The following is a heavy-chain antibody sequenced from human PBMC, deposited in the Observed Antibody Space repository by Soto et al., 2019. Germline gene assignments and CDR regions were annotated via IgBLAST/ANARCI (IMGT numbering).Heavy chain of an antibody. Sequence: QVQLVQSGAEVKKPGSSVKVSCKASGGTFSSYAISWVRQAPGQGLEWMGGIIPIFGTANYAQKFQGRVTITADESTNTAYMELSSLRSEDTAVYYCASSFVPAAIGGGYYYGMDVWGQGTTVTVSS. CDR3: ASSFVPAAIGGGYYYGMDV. CDR1: GGTFSSYA. V-gene: IGHV1-69*12. CDR2: IIPIFGTA. J-gene: IGHJ6*02. D-gene: IGHD2-2*01.